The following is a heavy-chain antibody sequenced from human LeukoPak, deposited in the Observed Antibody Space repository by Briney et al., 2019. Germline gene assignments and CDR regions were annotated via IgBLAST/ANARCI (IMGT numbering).Heavy chain of an antibody. CDR2: ISYDGSNK. V-gene: IGHV3-30-3*01. CDR3: ARVGDSSGYPYYYYYGMDV. J-gene: IGHJ6*02. Sequence: GGSLRLSCAASGFTVSSYAMHWVRQAPGKGLEWVAVISYDGSNKYYADSVKGRFTISRDNSKNTLYLQMNSLRAEDTAVYYCARVGDSSGYPYYYYYGMDVWGQGTTVTVSS. CDR1: GFTVSSYA. D-gene: IGHD3-22*01.